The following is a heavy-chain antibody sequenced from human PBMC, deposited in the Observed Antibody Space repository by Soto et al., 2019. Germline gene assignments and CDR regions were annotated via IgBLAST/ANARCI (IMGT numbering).Heavy chain of an antibody. CDR2: IKQDGSEK. Sequence: GGSLRLSCAASGFTFSSYWMSWVRQAPGKGLEWVANIKQDGSEKYYVDSVKGRFTISRDNAKNSLYLQMNSLRAEDTAVYYCARDFWSGYSPINPGPFDYWGQGTLVTVSS. V-gene: IGHV3-7*01. J-gene: IGHJ4*02. CDR3: ARDFWSGYSPINPGPFDY. D-gene: IGHD3-3*01. CDR1: GFTFSSYW.